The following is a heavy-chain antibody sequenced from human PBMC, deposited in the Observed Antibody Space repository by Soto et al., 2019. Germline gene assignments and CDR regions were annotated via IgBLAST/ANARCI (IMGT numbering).Heavy chain of an antibody. CDR2: IIPIFGTA. J-gene: IGHJ6*04. D-gene: IGHD2-2*01. CDR3: ARHNCISSSCYYYYYYAMDV. CDR1: GGTFSSYA. Sequence: QVQLVQSGAEVKKPGSSVKVSCQASGGTFSSYAISWVRQAPGQGLECMGGIIPIFGTANYAQKFQGRVTITADESTSSAYMELSSLRSEDTAVYYCARHNCISSSCYYYYYYAMDVWGKGNTVTVSS. V-gene: IGHV1-69*12.